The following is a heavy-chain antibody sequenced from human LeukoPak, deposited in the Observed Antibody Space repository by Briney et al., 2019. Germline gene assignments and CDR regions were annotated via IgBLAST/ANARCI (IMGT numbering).Heavy chain of an antibody. CDR1: GFTFRRYG. Sequence: GGSLRLSCAASGFTFRRYGMTWVRQAPGKGLEWVSTFSGSGGNTYYADSVKGRFTISRDNSKNTLYLQMNSLRAEDTAVYYCAKSGLNRFDYWGQGTLVTVSS. J-gene: IGHJ4*02. D-gene: IGHD2-15*01. CDR2: FSGSGGNT. V-gene: IGHV3-23*01. CDR3: AKSGLNRFDY.